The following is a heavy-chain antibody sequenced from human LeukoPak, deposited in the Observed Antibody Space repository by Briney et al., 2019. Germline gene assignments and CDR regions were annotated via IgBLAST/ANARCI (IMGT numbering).Heavy chain of an antibody. CDR1: GGSSSTYY. CDR2: IYYRGST. J-gene: IGHJ2*01. CDR3: AKGGYTTGGYWYLDL. D-gene: IGHD4-17*01. Sequence: TLSLTCTVSGGSSSTYYWSWIRQRPGKGLEWIGYIYYRGSTSYNPSLKSRVTILVDTSKNQFSLNLNSMTAADTAVYYCAKGGYTTGGYWYLDLWGRGTLVTVSS. V-gene: IGHV4-59*01.